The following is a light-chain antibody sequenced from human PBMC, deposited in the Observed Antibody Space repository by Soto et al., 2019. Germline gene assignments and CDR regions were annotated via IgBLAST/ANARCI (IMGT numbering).Light chain of an antibody. CDR2: QAS. CDR1: QSITPW. V-gene: IGKV1-5*03. CDR3: LQDHNYAWT. J-gene: IGKJ1*01. Sequence: DIQMTQSPSTLSASVGDRVTITCRASQSITPWLAWYQQKPGKVPKLLIYQASSLESGVPLRFSGSGSGTDFTLTISSLQPEDFATYYCLQDHNYAWTFGQGTKVDIK.